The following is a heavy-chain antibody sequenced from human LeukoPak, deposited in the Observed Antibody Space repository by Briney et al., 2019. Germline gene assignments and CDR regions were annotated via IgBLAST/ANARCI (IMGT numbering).Heavy chain of an antibody. D-gene: IGHD3-10*01. CDR3: ARLTKNDSGSFRFGKKKRGYMDV. V-gene: IGHV4-34*01. Sequence: SETLSLTCAVYGGSFSGYYWSWIRQPPGRGLEWIGEINHSGSTNYNPSLKSRVTISVDTSKNQFSLKLSSVTAADTAVYYCARLTKNDSGSFRFGKKKRGYMDVWGKGTTVTISS. CDR2: INHSGST. J-gene: IGHJ6*03. CDR1: GGSFSGYY.